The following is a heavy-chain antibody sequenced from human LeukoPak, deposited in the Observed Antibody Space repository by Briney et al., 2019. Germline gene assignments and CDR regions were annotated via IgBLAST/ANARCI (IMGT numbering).Heavy chain of an antibody. J-gene: IGHJ4*02. CDR2: ISGSDAGT. D-gene: IGHD2-21*02. CDR3: ARHWFGDHNRIDY. Sequence: GGSLRLSCVASGFTFSTFAMSWVRQTPRKGLEWVSAISGSDAGTYYADSVKGRFTISRDNSKNTLYLQMNSLRAEDTAVYYCARHWFGDHNRIDYWGQGTLVAASS. CDR1: GFTFSTFA. V-gene: IGHV3-23*01.